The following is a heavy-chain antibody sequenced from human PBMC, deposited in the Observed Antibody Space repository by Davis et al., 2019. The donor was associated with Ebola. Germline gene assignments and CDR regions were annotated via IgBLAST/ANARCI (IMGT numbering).Heavy chain of an antibody. Sequence: GESLKISCAASGFTFSDYWMHWVRQVPGKGLVWVSRINTEGIRTNYADSVKGRFTISRDNAKNTLYLQMNSLRDDDTAVYYCAREGQIGFDWGQGTLVTVSS. CDR3: AREGQIGFD. CDR2: INTEGIRT. D-gene: IGHD3-16*01. CDR1: GFTFSDYW. V-gene: IGHV3-74*01. J-gene: IGHJ4*02.